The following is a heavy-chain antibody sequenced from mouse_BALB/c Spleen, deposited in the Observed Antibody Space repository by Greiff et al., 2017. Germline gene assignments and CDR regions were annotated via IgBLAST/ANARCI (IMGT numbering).Heavy chain of an antibody. Sequence: EVQVVESGGGLVQPGGSLKLSCAASGFTFSSYGMHWVRQAPEKGLEWVAYISSGSSTIYYADTVKGRFTISRDNPKNTLFLQMTSLRSEDTAMYYGASSRYGNYYFDYWGQGTTLTVSS. V-gene: IGHV5-17*02. CDR2: ISSGSSTI. D-gene: IGHD2-1*01. CDR3: ASSRYGNYYFDY. CDR1: GFTFSSYG. J-gene: IGHJ2*01.